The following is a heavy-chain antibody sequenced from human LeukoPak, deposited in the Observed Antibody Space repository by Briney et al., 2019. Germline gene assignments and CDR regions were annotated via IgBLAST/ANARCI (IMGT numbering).Heavy chain of an antibody. CDR2: IYYSGST. D-gene: IGHD5-12*01. CDR1: GGSISSYF. V-gene: IGHV4-59*01. Sequence: SETLSLTCTVSGGSISSYFWTWIRQPPGKGLEWIGYIYYSGSTNYNPSLKNRVTISLDTSKNQFSLNLSSVTAADTAVYYCARAQENSGYEYYYYYMDVWAKGTTVTVSS. CDR3: ARAQENSGYEYYYYYMDV. J-gene: IGHJ6*03.